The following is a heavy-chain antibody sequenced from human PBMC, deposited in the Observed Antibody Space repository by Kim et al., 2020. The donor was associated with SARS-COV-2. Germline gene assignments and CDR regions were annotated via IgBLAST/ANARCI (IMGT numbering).Heavy chain of an antibody. CDR3: ARRHDYSNSRYFDY. CDR1: GGSISSSSYY. CDR2: IYYSGST. J-gene: IGHJ4*02. D-gene: IGHD4-4*01. V-gene: IGHV4-39*01. Sequence: SETLSLTCTVSGGSISSSSYYWGWIRQPPGKGLEWIGSIYYSGSTYYNPSLKSRVTISVDTSKNQFSLKLSSVTAADTAVYYCARRHDYSNSRYFDYWGQGTLVTVSS.